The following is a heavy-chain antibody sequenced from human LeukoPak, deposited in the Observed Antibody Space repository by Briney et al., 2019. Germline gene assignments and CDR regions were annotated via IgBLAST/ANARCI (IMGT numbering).Heavy chain of an antibody. D-gene: IGHD3-22*01. V-gene: IGHV3-9*01. Sequence: GGSLRLSCTVSGFTFDDYAMHWVRHTPGKGLEWVAGITWNRDDIGYGDSVKGRFTISRDNVKNVLYLQMNSLRPEDTALYYCAKDLSSAITSALVLDVWGQGTTV. CDR2: ITWNRDDI. J-gene: IGHJ6*02. CDR3: AKDLSSAITSALVLDV. CDR1: GFTFDDYA.